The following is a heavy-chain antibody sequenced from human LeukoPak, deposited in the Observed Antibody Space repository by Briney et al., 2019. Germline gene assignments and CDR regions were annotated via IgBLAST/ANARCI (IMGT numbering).Heavy chain of an antibody. J-gene: IGHJ6*02. V-gene: IGHV3-7*05. CDR1: GFTFSRYW. CDR3: ARGGGHNMDV. Sequence: GGSLRLSCAVSGFTFSRYWMSWVRQAPGKGLEWVAIIKEDGSEKYYVDSVKGRLTISRDNAKNSLYVQTNSLRAEDTAVYYCARGGGHNMDVWGQGTTVTVSS. CDR2: IKEDGSEK.